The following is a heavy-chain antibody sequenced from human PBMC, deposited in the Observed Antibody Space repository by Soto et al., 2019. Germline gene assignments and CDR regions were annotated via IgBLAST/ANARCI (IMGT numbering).Heavy chain of an antibody. Sequence: QVQLQESGPGLVKPSETLSLICTVSGASVNSANFHWSWIRQPPGKGLEWIGYIFHVGKANYNPSLKSRVTRSIDTSKNQFSLNLSSVTAADTAMYYCARFHDSWGPGILVTVSS. CDR2: IFHVGKA. CDR1: GASVNSANFH. J-gene: IGHJ4*02. CDR3: ARFHDS. V-gene: IGHV4-61*01.